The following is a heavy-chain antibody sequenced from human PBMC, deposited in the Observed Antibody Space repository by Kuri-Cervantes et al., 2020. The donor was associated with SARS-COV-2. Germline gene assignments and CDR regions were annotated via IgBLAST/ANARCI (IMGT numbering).Heavy chain of an antibody. D-gene: IGHD3-22*01. Sequence: SETLSLTCAVYGGSFSGYYWSWIRQPPGKGLEWIGEINHSGSTNYNPSLKSRVTISVDTSKNQFSLKLSSVTAADTAVYYCAGRTPNDSSGYYYFDYWGQGTLVTVSS. CDR2: INHSGST. CDR3: AGRTPNDSSGYYYFDY. V-gene: IGHV4-34*01. CDR1: GGSFSGYY. J-gene: IGHJ4*02.